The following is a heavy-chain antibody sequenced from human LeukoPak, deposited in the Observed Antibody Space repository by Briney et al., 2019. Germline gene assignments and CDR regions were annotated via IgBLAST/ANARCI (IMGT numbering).Heavy chain of an antibody. CDR3: ATDGYTYYYYGMDV. CDR2: ISGSGGST. V-gene: IGHV3-23*01. J-gene: IGHJ6*02. D-gene: IGHD5-24*01. CDR1: GFTFSSYA. Sequence: SGGSLRLSCAASGFTFSSYAMSWVRQAPGKGLEWVSAISGSGGSTYYADSVKGRFTISRDNSKNTLYLQMNSLRAEDTAVYYCATDGYTYYYYGMDVWGQGTTVTVSS.